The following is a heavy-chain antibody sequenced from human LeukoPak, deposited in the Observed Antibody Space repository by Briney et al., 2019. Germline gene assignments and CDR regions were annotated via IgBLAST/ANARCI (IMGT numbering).Heavy chain of an antibody. V-gene: IGHV1-24*01. J-gene: IGHJ6*03. CDR2: FDPEDGET. CDR3: ATGVPAAIRVLYYYYMDV. Sequence: ASVKVSCKISGKTLTELSMHWVRQAPGKGLEWMGGFDPEDGETIYAQKFQGRVTMTEDSFTDTAYMELSSLRSEDTAVYYCATGVPAAIRVLYYYYMDVWGKGTTVTVSS. D-gene: IGHD2-2*02. CDR1: GKTLTELS.